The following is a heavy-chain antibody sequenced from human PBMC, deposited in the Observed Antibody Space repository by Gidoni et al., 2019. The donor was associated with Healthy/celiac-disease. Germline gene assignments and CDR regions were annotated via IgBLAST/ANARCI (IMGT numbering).Heavy chain of an antibody. CDR1: GDSVSSNSAA. Sequence: QVQLQQSGPGLVKPSQTLSLTCAISGDSVSSNSAAWNWIRQSPSRGLEWLGRTYYRSKWYNDYAVSVKSRITINPDTSKNQFSLQLNSVTPEDTAVYYCARDRDYYGSGSYYGPFDYWGQGTLVTVSS. CDR2: TYYRSKWYN. D-gene: IGHD3-10*01. CDR3: ARDRDYYGSGSYYGPFDY. V-gene: IGHV6-1*01. J-gene: IGHJ4*02.